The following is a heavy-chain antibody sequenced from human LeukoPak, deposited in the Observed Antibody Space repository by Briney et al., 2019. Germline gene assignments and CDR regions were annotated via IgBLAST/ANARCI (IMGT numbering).Heavy chain of an antibody. CDR1: GGSFSGYY. J-gene: IGHJ5*02. CDR3: ARGLGKRYYDFWSGYYPNWFDP. CDR2: INHSGST. D-gene: IGHD3-3*01. V-gene: IGHV4-34*01. Sequence: PSETLSLTCAVYGGSFSGYYWSWIRQPPGKGLEWIGEINHSGSTNYNPSLKSRVTVSVDTSKNQFSLKLSSVTAADTAVYYCARGLGKRYYDFWSGYYPNWFDPWGQGTLVTVSS.